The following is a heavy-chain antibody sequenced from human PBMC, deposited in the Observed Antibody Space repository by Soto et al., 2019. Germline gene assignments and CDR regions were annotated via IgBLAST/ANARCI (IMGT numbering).Heavy chain of an antibody. CDR1: GFAFSNQG. V-gene: IGHV3-30*18. CDR3: AKVESGQPEACSS. D-gene: IGHD3-3*01. Sequence: QEQLVESGGGVVQPGRSLRLSCAASGFAFSNQGMHWVRRAPGKGLEWVALISQDGQNIYYADSVKGRIADSRDNSKNTLFLQLSSLRLNDTAVYYCAKVESGQPEACSSWGLGTLVTVSS. J-gene: IGHJ5*02. CDR2: ISQDGQNI.